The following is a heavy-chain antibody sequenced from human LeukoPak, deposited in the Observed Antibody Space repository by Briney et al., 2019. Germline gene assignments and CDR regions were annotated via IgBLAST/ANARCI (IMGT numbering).Heavy chain of an antibody. Sequence: KPGGSLRLSCAATGFTFTSYSMNWVRQAPGKGLEWVSSISSLSTYIYYADSVKGTFTISRDNAKNSLYLQMNSLRAEDTTVYYCATSYGSGRSVYYYYMDVWGKGTTVTISS. CDR2: ISSLSTYI. J-gene: IGHJ6*03. CDR1: GFTFTSYS. CDR3: ATSYGSGRSVYYYYMDV. V-gene: IGHV3-21*01. D-gene: IGHD3-10*01.